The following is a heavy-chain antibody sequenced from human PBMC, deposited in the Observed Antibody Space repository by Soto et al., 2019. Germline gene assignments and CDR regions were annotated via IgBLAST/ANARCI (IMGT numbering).Heavy chain of an antibody. CDR3: ANDYSPTIAVTGLFDS. CDR2: LSGSGGST. D-gene: IGHD6-19*01. J-gene: IGHJ4*02. Sequence: GGSLRLSCAASGFTFSSYAMSWVRQAPGKGLERVSGLSGSGGSTHYADSVKGRFTISRDNSKNTLYLQMNRLRDEDTAVYYCANDYSPTIAVTGLFDSWGQGTLVTVSS. V-gene: IGHV3-23*01. CDR1: GFTFSSYA.